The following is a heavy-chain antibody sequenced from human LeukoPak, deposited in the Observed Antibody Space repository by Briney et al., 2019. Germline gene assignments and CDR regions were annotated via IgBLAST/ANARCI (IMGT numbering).Heavy chain of an antibody. V-gene: IGHV3-11*04. CDR2: ISSSGSTI. CDR1: GFTFSDYY. CDR3: ARDGIVVAGFDY. D-gene: IGHD2-15*01. Sequence: GGSLRLSCAASGFTFSDYYMSWIRQAPGKGLEWVSDISSSGSTIYYADSVKGRFTISRDNSKNTLYLQMNSLRAEDTAVYYCARDGIVVAGFDYWGQGTLVTVSS. J-gene: IGHJ4*02.